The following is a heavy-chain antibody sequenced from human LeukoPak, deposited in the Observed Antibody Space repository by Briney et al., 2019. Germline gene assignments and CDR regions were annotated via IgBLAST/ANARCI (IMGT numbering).Heavy chain of an antibody. V-gene: IGHV3-30*02. D-gene: IGHD2-15*01. Sequence: PGGSLRLSCAASGFTFSSYGMHWVRQAPGKGLEWVAFIWYDGSNKYYADSVKGRFTISRDNSKNTLYLQMNSLRAEDTAVYYCALVLAYYFDQWGQGTLVTVSS. CDR3: ALVLAYYFDQ. CDR2: IWYDGSNK. CDR1: GFTFSSYG. J-gene: IGHJ4*02.